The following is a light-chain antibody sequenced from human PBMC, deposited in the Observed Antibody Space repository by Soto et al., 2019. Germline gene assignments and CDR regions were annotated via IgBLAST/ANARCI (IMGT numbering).Light chain of an antibody. CDR1: SSNIGAGYA. CDR3: QSYDSSLSVV. Sequence: QSVLTLPLSVSGAPGQRVTISCTGSSSNIGAGYAVQWYQQLPGTAPKLLIYGNTNRPSGVPDRFSGSKSGTSASLAITGLQAEDEAFYYCQSYDSSLSVVFGGGTKVTVL. J-gene: IGLJ2*01. V-gene: IGLV1-40*01. CDR2: GNT.